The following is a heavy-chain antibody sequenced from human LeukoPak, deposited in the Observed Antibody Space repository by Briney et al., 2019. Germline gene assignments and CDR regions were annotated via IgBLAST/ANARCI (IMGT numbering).Heavy chain of an antibody. Sequence: GRSLRLSCAASGFTLSRYALHWVRQAPGKGLEWVAVISFDGRNKFYSDSVKGRFTISRDNSKNTLFLQMNNLRGEDTAVYFCAKGVAGATRTAPDYWGQGTLVTVSS. V-gene: IGHV3-30*18. CDR2: ISFDGRNK. CDR3: AKGVAGATRTAPDY. D-gene: IGHD1-26*01. J-gene: IGHJ4*02. CDR1: GFTLSRYA.